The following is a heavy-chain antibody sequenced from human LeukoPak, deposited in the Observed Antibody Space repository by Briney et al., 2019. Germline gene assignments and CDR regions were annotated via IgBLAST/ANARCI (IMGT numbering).Heavy chain of an antibody. CDR2: IYHSGST. Sequence: SQTLSLTCAVSGGSISSGGYSWSWIRQPPGKGLEWIGYIYHSGSTYYNPSLKSRVTISVDRSKNQFSLKLSSVTAADTAVYYCARASHSNLPFFDYWGQGTLVTVSS. D-gene: IGHD6-13*01. CDR1: GGSISSGGYS. J-gene: IGHJ4*02. V-gene: IGHV4-30-2*01. CDR3: ARASHSNLPFFDY.